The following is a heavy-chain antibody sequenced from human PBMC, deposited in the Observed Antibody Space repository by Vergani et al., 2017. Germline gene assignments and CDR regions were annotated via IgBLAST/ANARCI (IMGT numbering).Heavy chain of an antibody. J-gene: IGHJ4*02. Sequence: QVQLQQWGAGLLKPSETLSLTCAVYGGYFSGYYWSWIRQPPGKGLEWIGEINHSGSTNYNPSLKSRVTISVDTSKNQFSLKLSSVTAADTAVYYCARGRYCSSTSCYGGIDYWGQGTLVTVSS. V-gene: IGHV4-34*01. CDR3: ARGRYCSSTSCYGGIDY. CDR1: GGYFSGYY. CDR2: INHSGST. D-gene: IGHD2-2*01.